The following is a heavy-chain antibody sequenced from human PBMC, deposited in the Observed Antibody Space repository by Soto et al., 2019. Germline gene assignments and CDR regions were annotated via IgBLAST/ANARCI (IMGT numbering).Heavy chain of an antibody. Sequence: QLQLQESGPGLVKPSETLSLTCTVSGGSISSSSYYWGWIRQPPGKGLEWIGSIYYSGSTYYNPSLKSRVHISVDTSKNQFSLKLSSVTAADTAVYYCARHERNYDILTGYYPYNWFDPWGQGTLVTVSS. V-gene: IGHV4-39*01. CDR2: IYYSGST. CDR3: ARHERNYDILTGYYPYNWFDP. D-gene: IGHD3-9*01. CDR1: GGSISSSSYY. J-gene: IGHJ5*02.